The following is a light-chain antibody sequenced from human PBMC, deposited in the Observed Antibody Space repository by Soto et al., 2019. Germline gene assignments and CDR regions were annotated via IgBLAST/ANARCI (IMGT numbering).Light chain of an antibody. V-gene: IGLV8-61*01. CDR2: TTN. CDR3: GLKMGSGIAL. CDR1: SGSVSTSYF. J-gene: IGLJ2*01. Sequence: QTVVTQEPSFSVSPGGTVTLTCGLNSGSVSTSYFPSWYQQTPGQAPRTLISTTNTRSSGIPDRFSGSILGNKAALTITGAQAEDESDYYCGLKMGSGIALFGGGTQLTVL.